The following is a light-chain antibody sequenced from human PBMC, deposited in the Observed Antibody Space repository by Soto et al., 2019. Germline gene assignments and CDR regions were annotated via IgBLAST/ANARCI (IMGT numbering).Light chain of an antibody. CDR3: CSYAGSPYV. J-gene: IGLJ1*01. Sequence: QSALTQPPSAYGAPGQSVTISCTGTSSDVGGYNYVSWYQQHPGKAPKLIIYEVNKRPSGVPDRFSGSKSGNTASLTVSGLQAEDEADYYCCSYAGSPYVFGTGTKLTVL. CDR1: SSDVGGYNY. V-gene: IGLV2-8*01. CDR2: EVN.